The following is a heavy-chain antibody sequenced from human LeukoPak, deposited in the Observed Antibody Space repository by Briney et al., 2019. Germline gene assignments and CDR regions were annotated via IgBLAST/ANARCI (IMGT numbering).Heavy chain of an antibody. Sequence: PSETLSLTCTVSGGSISSYYWSWIRQPPGKGLEWIGYIYYSGSTYYNPSLKSRVTISVDTSKNQFSLKLSSVTAADTAVYYCARDAYSYGLYYFDYWGQGTLVTVSS. D-gene: IGHD5-18*01. CDR3: ARDAYSYGLYYFDY. J-gene: IGHJ4*02. V-gene: IGHV4-59*12. CDR2: IYYSGST. CDR1: GGSISSYY.